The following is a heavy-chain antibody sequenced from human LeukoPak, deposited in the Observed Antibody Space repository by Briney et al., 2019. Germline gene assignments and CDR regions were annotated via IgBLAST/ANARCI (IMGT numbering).Heavy chain of an antibody. Sequence: GESLNISCKGSGYSFTSYWIGWVRHMPGKGLEWMGIIYPSDSDTRYSPSFQGQVIISADKSISTAYLQWGSLKASDTAMYYCARGGSSPGNWFDPWGQGTLVTVSS. D-gene: IGHD6-13*01. V-gene: IGHV5-51*01. CDR2: IYPSDSDT. CDR1: GYSFTSYW. J-gene: IGHJ5*02. CDR3: ARGGSSPGNWFDP.